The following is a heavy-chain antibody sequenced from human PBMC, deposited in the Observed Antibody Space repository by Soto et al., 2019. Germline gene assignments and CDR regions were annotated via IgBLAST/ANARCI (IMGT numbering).Heavy chain of an antibody. Sequence: EVQLVESGGGLVKPGGSLRLSCAASGFTFSSYSMNWVRQSPGKGLEWVSSSSSSSSYIFYADSLKGRFTISRDNAKNSLYLQINSLRVGDTAVYYCARDPGRIAAAGLLSDWYFDLWGRGTLVTVSS. CDR3: ARDPGRIAAAGLLSDWYFDL. J-gene: IGHJ2*01. CDR1: GFTFSSYS. V-gene: IGHV3-21*01. D-gene: IGHD6-13*01. CDR2: SSSSSSYI.